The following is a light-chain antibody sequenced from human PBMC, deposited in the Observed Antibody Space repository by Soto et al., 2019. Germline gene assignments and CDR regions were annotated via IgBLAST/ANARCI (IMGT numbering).Light chain of an antibody. J-gene: IGLJ2*01. Sequence: QSALTKPPSGSTAPGQKVTISCSGSSSNIGNNYVSWYQQLPGTAPKLLIYENNKRPSGIPDRFSGSKSGTSATLGITGLQTGDEADYYCGTCDSSMSAVVFGGSTQLTVL. CDR3: GTCDSSMSAVV. V-gene: IGLV1-51*02. CDR1: SSNIGNNY. CDR2: ENN.